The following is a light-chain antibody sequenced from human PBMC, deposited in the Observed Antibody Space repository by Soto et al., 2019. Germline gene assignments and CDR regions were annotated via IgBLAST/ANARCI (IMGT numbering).Light chain of an antibody. J-gene: IGKJ4*01. CDR1: QSVTNSR. CDR3: QQIYSAPLT. Sequence: EIVLTQSPGTLSLSPGERATLSCRASQSVTNSRLAWYQQKPGQAPKVLIYGGSNRATGIPDRFSGSGSGTDFTLTISRLEPEDFATYFCQQIYSAPLTFGGGTKVEIK. V-gene: IGKV3-20*01. CDR2: GGS.